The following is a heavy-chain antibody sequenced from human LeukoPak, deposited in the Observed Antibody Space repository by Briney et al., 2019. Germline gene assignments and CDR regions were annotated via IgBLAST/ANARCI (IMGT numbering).Heavy chain of an antibody. Sequence: SGGSLRLSCAASGFTFSSYSMNWVRQAPGKGLERVSSISSSSSYIYYADSVKGRFTISRDNAKNSLYLQMNSRRAEDTAVYYCASRSIAAARVSDYWGQGTLVTVSS. D-gene: IGHD6-13*01. CDR3: ASRSIAAARVSDY. J-gene: IGHJ4*02. V-gene: IGHV3-21*01. CDR2: ISSSSSYI. CDR1: GFTFSSYS.